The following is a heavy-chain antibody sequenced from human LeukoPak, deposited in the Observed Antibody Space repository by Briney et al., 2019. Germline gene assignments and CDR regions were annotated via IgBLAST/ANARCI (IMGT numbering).Heavy chain of an antibody. CDR1: GFTFSSYA. D-gene: IGHD6-13*01. J-gene: IGHJ1*01. Sequence: GGSLRLSCAASGFTFSSYAMHWVRQAPGKGLEWVAVISYDGSNKYYADSVKGRFTVSRDNSKNTLYLQMNSLRAEDTAVYYCARSTYTSSWYFQHWGQGTLVTVSS. CDR2: ISYDGSNK. V-gene: IGHV3-30-3*01. CDR3: ARSTYTSSWYFQH.